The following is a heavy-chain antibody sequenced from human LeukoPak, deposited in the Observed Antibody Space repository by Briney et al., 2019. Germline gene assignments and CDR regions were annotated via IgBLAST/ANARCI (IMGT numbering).Heavy chain of an antibody. CDR1: GYTFTSYA. CDR3: AREIAVAGTDY. CDR2: INAGNGNT. Sequence: ASVKVSCKASGYTFTSYAMHWVRQAPGQRLEWMGWINAGNGNTKYSQKFQGRVTITRDTSASTAYMELSRLRSEDTAVYYCAREIAVAGTDYWGQGTLVTVSS. J-gene: IGHJ4*02. D-gene: IGHD6-19*01. V-gene: IGHV1-3*01.